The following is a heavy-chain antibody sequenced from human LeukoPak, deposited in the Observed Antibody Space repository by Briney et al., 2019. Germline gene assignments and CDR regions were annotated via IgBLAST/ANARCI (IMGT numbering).Heavy chain of an antibody. CDR1: GGSLSSTNYY. D-gene: IGHD3-10*01. Sequence: SETLSLTCTVSGGSLSSTNYYWGWIRQPPGKGLEWIGSAYYSGSTYCNPSLKSRVTISVDTSKNQFSLRLRSVTAADTAVYYCAMHYGSGSYFAYWGQGTLVTVSS. J-gene: IGHJ4*02. CDR2: AYYSGST. V-gene: IGHV4-39*01. CDR3: AMHYGSGSYFAY.